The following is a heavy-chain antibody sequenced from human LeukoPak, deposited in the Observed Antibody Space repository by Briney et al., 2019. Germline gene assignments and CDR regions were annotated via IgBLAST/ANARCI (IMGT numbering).Heavy chain of an antibody. Sequence: NPSETLSLTCTVSGGSISSSSYSWGWIRQPPGKGLEWIGSIYYSGTTYYNPSLKSRVTISVDTSKIQFSLKLSSVAATDTAVYFCARLRSDFWSGYTHPYFDYWGQGTLVTVSS. CDR1: GGSISSSSYS. D-gene: IGHD3-3*01. CDR3: ARLRSDFWSGYTHPYFDY. CDR2: IYYSGTT. J-gene: IGHJ4*02. V-gene: IGHV4-39*01.